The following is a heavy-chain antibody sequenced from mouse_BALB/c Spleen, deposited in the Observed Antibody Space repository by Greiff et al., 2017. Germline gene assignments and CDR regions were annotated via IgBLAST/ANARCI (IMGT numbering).Heavy chain of an antibody. V-gene: IGHV2-9*02. Sequence: QVQLKESGPGLVAPSQSLSITCTVSGFSLTSYGVHWVRQPPGKGLEWLGVIWAGGSTNYNSALMSRLSISKDNSKSQVFLKMNSLQTDDTAMYYCARDREYYGYWYFDVWGAGTTVTVSS. CDR3: ARDREYYGYWYFDV. CDR1: GFSLTSYG. J-gene: IGHJ1*01. CDR2: IWAGGST. D-gene: IGHD1-1*01.